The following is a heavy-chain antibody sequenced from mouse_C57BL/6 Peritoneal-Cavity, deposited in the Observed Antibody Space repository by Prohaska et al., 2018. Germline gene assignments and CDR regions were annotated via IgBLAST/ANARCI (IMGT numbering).Heavy chain of an antibody. CDR3: GTGFAY. CDR2: IYPGDGDT. Sequence: QVQLQQSGPELVKPGASVKISCKASGYAFSSSWMNWVKQRPGKGLEWIGRIYPGDGDTNYNGKFKGKATLTADKSSSTAYMKLSRLTYEDSAVYFCGTGFAYWGQGTLVTVSA. CDR1: GYAFSSSW. J-gene: IGHJ3*01. V-gene: IGHV1-82*01.